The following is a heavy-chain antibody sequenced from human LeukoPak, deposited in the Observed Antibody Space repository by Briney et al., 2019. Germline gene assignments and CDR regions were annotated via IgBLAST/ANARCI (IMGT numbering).Heavy chain of an antibody. CDR2: IYYSGST. J-gene: IGHJ4*02. CDR3: ARGPSLFDY. CDR1: GGSIGSYY. Sequence: SETLSLTCTVSGGSIGSYYWSWIRQPPGKGLEWIGSIYYSGSTYYNPSLKSRVTISVDTSKKQFSLKLSSVTAVDTAVYHCARGPSLFDYWGQGTLVTVSS. V-gene: IGHV4-59*01.